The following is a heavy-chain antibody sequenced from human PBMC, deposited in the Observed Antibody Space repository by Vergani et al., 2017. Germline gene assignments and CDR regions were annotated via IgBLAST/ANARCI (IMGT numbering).Heavy chain of an antibody. CDR3: ATPQTVPTGGMEV. Sequence: EVQLVQSGAEVKKPGATMKISCKVSGYTFTDHYMHWVKQAPGKGLEWMGLVDPEDGETIYAEKFKGRVTIAADTSTDTAHLELSSLRSEDTAVYYCATPQTVPTGGMEVWGQGTTGIVSS. V-gene: IGHV1-69-2*01. CDR2: VDPEDGET. CDR1: GYTFTDHY. D-gene: IGHD4-17*01. J-gene: IGHJ6*02.